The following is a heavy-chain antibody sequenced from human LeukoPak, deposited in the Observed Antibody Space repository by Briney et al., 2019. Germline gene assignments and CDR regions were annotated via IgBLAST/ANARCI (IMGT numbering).Heavy chain of an antibody. CDR2: IYYSGST. CDR3: ARHPPMYYYDSSGYYYAFDI. J-gene: IGHJ3*02. V-gene: IGHV4-59*08. Sequence: SDTLSLTCTVSGGSISSYYWSWLREPPGKGREWIGYIYYSGSTNYNPSLKSRVTISVDTSKNQFSLKLTSVTAADTAVYYCARHPPMYYYDSSGYYYAFDIWGQGTMVTVSS. CDR1: GGSISSYY. D-gene: IGHD3-22*01.